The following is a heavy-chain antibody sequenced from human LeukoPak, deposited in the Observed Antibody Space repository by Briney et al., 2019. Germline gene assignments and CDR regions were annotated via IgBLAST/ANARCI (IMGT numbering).Heavy chain of an antibody. Sequence: GGSLRLSCAASGFTFDSIGMHWVRPAPGKGLEWVAFIRFDGSYSYYGDSMKGRISISRDNSRNTLFLQRNSLRTDDTAVYYCAKDWGYRSTDYCGQGGLVIASS. V-gene: IGHV3-30*02. CDR2: IRFDGSYS. CDR1: GFTFDSIG. D-gene: IGHD5-18*01. J-gene: IGHJ4*02. CDR3: AKDWGYRSTDY.